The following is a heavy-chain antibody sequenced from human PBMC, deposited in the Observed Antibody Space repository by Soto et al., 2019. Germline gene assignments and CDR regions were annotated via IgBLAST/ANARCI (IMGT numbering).Heavy chain of an antibody. CDR1: GGSISSGDYY. J-gene: IGHJ4*02. D-gene: IGHD3-10*01. Sequence: PSETLSLTCTVSGGSISSGDYYWSWIRQPPGKGLEWIGYIYYSGSTYYNPSLKSRVTISVDMSKNQFSLKLSSVTAADTAVYYCARVGGFGATTIDYWGQGTLVTVSS. V-gene: IGHV4-30-4*01. CDR2: IYYSGST. CDR3: ARVGGFGATTIDY.